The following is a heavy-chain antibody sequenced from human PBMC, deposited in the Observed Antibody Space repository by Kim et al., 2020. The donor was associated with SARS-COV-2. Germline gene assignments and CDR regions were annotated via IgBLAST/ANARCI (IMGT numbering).Heavy chain of an antibody. Sequence: GESLKISCKTSGYSFSTYWIGWVRQMPGKGLEWMRIIYPGDSDTRYNPSFQGQVTISVDRSISAAYLQWSSLKASASAMYYCALSYYNWALGTNRYFHYRGPGSLVTVSS. CDR3: ALSYYNWALGTNRYFHY. V-gene: IGHV5-51*01. J-gene: IGHJ4*02. CDR2: IYPGDSDT. D-gene: IGHD3-16*02. CDR1: GYSFSTYW.